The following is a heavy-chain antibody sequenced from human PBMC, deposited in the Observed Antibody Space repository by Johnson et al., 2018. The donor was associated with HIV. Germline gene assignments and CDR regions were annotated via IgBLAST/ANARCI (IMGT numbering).Heavy chain of an antibody. CDR3: ASKGSGWALDV. Sequence: VQLVESGGRVVRPGGSLRLSCAVSGFTFSDYGMHWVRQAPGKGLDWVSAIRGSGGSTYYADPVKGRFTTPSDNSKNTLYLQMNSLRAEDTAKYYCASKGSGWALDVWGQGTMVTVSS. CDR2: IRGSGGST. V-gene: IGHV3-23*04. J-gene: IGHJ3*01. D-gene: IGHD6-19*01. CDR1: GFTFSDYG.